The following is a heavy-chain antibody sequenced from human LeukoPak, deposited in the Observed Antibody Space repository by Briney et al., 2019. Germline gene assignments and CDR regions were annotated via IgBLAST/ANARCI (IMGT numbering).Heavy chain of an antibody. CDR3: ARAGKWLQSYFDY. J-gene: IGHJ4*02. CDR2: ISSSGSTI. Sequence: PGGSLRLSCAASGFTFSDYYMSWIRQAPGKGLEWVSYISSSGSTIYYADSVKGRFTISRDNAKNSLYLQMNSLRAEGTAVYYCARAGKWLQSYFDYWGQGTLVTVSS. V-gene: IGHV3-11*01. D-gene: IGHD5-24*01. CDR1: GFTFSDYY.